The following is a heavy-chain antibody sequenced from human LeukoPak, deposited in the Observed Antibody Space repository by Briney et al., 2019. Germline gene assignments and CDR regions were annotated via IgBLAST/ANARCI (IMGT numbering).Heavy chain of an antibody. D-gene: IGHD4-23*01. J-gene: IGHJ3*02. CDR2: ISSRSSYI. CDR1: GFSFSSYW. CDR3: ARDKYGGNSNAFDI. Sequence: PGGSLRLSCAASGFSFSSYWMHWVRQAPGKGLVWVSSISSRSSYIYYADSVKGRFTISRDNAKNTLYLQMNSLRAEDTAVYYCARDKYGGNSNAFDIWGQGTLVTVSS. V-gene: IGHV3-21*01.